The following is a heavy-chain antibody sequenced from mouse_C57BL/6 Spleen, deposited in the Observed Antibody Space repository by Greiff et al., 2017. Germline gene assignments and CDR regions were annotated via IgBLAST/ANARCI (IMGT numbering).Heavy chain of an antibody. V-gene: IGHV1-54*01. J-gene: IGHJ2*01. CDR2: INPGSGGT. CDR3: ATSGAGDY. Sequence: VQRVESGAELVRPGPSVKVSCKASGYAFTNYLIEWVKQRPGQGLEWIGVINPGSGGTNYNEKFKGKATLTADKASSTAYMQLSSLTSEDSAVYFCATSGAGDYWGQGTTLTVSS. D-gene: IGHD3-2*02. CDR1: GYAFTNYL.